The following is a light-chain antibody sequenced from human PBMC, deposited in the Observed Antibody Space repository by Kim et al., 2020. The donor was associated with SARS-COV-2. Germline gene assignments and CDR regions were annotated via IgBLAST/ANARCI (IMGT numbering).Light chain of an antibody. CDR2: KAS. J-gene: IGKJ1*01. CDR1: QSVYTW. Sequence: ASVGDRVTITCRASQSVYTWLAWYQQKPGKTPNLLIYKASYLQNGAPSRFSGSGSGTEFTLTINSLQPDEFATYYCQQYNAYPWTFGQGTKVDIK. V-gene: IGKV1-5*03. CDR3: QQYNAYPWT.